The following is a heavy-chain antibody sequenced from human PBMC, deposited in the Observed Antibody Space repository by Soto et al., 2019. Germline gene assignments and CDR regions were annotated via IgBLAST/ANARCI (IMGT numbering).Heavy chain of an antibody. CDR2: IYYSGST. CDR3: ARGLGCSSTSCYGYYYYYYMDV. D-gene: IGHD2-2*01. Sequence: SETLSLTCTVSGGSISSYYWSWIRQPPGKGLEWIGYIYYSGSTNYNPSLKSRVTISVDTSKNQFSLKLSSVTAADTAVYYCARGLGCSSTSCYGYYYYYYMDVWGKGTTVTVSS. V-gene: IGHV4-59*12. J-gene: IGHJ6*03. CDR1: GGSISSYY.